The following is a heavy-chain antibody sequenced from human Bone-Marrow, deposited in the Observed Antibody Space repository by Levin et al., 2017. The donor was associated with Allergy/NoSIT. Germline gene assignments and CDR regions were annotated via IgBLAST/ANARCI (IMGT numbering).Heavy chain of an antibody. D-gene: IGHD5-24*01. CDR3: ARAGRWLQVGYFDL. CDR1: GFTFSSYS. V-gene: IGHV3-48*02. Sequence: PGGSLRLSCAASGFTFSSYSMNWVRQAPGKGLEWVSYISSSSSTIYYADSVKGRFTISRDNAKNSLYLQMNSLRDEDTAVYYCARAGRWLQVGYFDLWGRGTLVTVSS. J-gene: IGHJ2*01. CDR2: ISSSSSTI.